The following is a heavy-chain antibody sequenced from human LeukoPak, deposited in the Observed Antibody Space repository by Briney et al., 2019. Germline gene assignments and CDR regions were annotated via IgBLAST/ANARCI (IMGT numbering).Heavy chain of an antibody. J-gene: IGHJ4*02. CDR1: GFTFSSYA. CDR2: ISYDGSNK. V-gene: IGHV3-30-3*01. D-gene: IGHD3-10*01. Sequence: PGGSLRLSCAASGFTFSSYAMHWVRQAPGKGLEWVAVISYDGSNKYYADSVKGRFTISRDNSKNTLYLQMNSLRAEDTAVYYCARGFGRPMVRGVIITSFFDYWGQGTLVTVSS. CDR3: ARGFGRPMVRGVIITSFFDY.